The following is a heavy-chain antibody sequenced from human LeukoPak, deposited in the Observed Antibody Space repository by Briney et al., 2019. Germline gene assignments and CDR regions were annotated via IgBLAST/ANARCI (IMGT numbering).Heavy chain of an antibody. D-gene: IGHD4-17*01. Sequence: ASVKVSCKASGYTFTSYGISWVRQAPGQGLEWMGIINPSGGSTSYAQKFQGRVTMTRDTSTSTVYMELSSLRSEDTAVYYCASHFTTVPFWGQGTLVTVSS. CDR1: GYTFTSYG. CDR3: ASHFTTVPF. J-gene: IGHJ4*02. V-gene: IGHV1-46*01. CDR2: INPSGGST.